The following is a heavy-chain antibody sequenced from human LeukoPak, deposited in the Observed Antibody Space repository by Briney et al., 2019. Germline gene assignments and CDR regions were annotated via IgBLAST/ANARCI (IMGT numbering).Heavy chain of an antibody. V-gene: IGHV3-23*01. CDR2: ISGSGDNT. D-gene: IGHD2-15*01. Sequence: GGSLRLSCAASGFTFYTYAMTWVRQAPGKGLEWVSSISGSGDNTYYADSVKGRFTVSRDNSKNTLFLQMNSLRAEYTAVYYCAKTPGDCTGGTCYSFDYWGQGSLVTVSS. CDR1: GFTFYTYA. CDR3: AKTPGDCTGGTCYSFDY. J-gene: IGHJ4*02.